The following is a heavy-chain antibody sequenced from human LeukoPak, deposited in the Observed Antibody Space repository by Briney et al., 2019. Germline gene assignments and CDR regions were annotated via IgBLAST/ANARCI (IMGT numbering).Heavy chain of an antibody. J-gene: IGHJ4*02. V-gene: IGHV2-70*11. CDR1: GFSLSTSGMC. CDR2: IDWDDDK. D-gene: IGHD6-13*01. CDR3: ARTPPVAAAGSFDY. Sequence: RESGPALVKPTQTLTLTCTFSGFSLSTSGMCVSWIRQPPGKALEWLARIDWDDDKYYSTSLKTRLTISMDTSKNQVVLTMTNMDPVDTATYYCARTPPVAAAGSFDYWGQGTLVTVSS.